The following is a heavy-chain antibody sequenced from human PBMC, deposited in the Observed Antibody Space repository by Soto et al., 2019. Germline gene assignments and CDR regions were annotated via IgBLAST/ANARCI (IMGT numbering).Heavy chain of an antibody. CDR3: ARVGSGWYFPDY. CDR1: GFTFGSYG. Sequence: QVQLVESGGGVVQPGRSLRLSCAASGFTFGSYGMHWVRQAPGKGLEWVAVIWYDGSNKYYADSVKGRFTISRDNSKNTPYLQMNSLRAEDTAVYYSARVGSGWYFPDYWGQGTLVTVSS. CDR2: IWYDGSNK. D-gene: IGHD6-19*01. V-gene: IGHV3-33*01. J-gene: IGHJ4*02.